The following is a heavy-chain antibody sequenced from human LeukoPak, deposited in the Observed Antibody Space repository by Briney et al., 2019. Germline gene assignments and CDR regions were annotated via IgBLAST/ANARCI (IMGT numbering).Heavy chain of an antibody. CDR2: ISAYNGHT. Sequence: ASVSVSCKASGYSFTSYGISWVRQAPGQGLEWMGWISAYNGHTNYAQKFQGRVSMTTDTSTSTAYMELRSLRSDDTAVYYCARTTLPRGNWFDPWGQGTLVTVSS. V-gene: IGHV1-18*01. CDR3: ARTTLPRGNWFDP. J-gene: IGHJ5*02. CDR1: GYSFTSYG. D-gene: IGHD4-17*01.